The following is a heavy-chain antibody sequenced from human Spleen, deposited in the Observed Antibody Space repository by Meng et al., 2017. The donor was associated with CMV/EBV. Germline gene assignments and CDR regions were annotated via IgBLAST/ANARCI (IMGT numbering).Heavy chain of an antibody. D-gene: IGHD3-10*01. CDR2: INSDGSST. CDR1: GFTFSSYW. J-gene: IGHJ4*02. V-gene: IGHV3-74*01. Sequence: CSASGFTFSSYWVHWVRQAPGKGLVWVSRINSDGSSTSYADSVKGRFTISRDNAKNTLYLQMNSLRAEDTAVYYCARDRFGELAFDYWGQGTLVTVSS. CDR3: ARDRFGELAFDY.